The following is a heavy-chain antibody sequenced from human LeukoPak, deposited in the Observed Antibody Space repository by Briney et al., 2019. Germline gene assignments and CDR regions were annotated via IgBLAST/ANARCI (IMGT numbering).Heavy chain of an antibody. CDR1: GYTFTSYG. CDR2: ISAYNGNT. Sequence: GASVKVSCKASGYTFTSYGISWVRQAPGQGLEWMGWISAYNGNTNYAQKLQGRVTMTTDTSTSTAYMELRSLRSDDTAAYYCARVPRFSGSSVYYYYGMDVWGQGTTVTVSS. D-gene: IGHD1-26*01. V-gene: IGHV1-18*01. J-gene: IGHJ6*02. CDR3: ARVPRFSGSSVYYYYGMDV.